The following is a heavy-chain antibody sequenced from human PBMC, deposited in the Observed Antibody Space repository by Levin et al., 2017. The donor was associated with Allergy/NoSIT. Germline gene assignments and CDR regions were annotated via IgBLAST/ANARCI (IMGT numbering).Heavy chain of an antibody. CDR2: INQDESEK. CDR1: GFTFGSYW. V-gene: IGHV3-7*01. D-gene: IGHD6-13*01. J-gene: IGHJ4*02. Sequence: AASVKVSCAASGFTFGSYWMSWVRQAPGKGLEWVVNINQDESEKYYVDSVEGRFTISRDNAKSSLYLQMNSLRAEDTAVYYCTRLAAAGTFDYWGQGTLVTVSS. CDR3: TRLAAAGTFDY.